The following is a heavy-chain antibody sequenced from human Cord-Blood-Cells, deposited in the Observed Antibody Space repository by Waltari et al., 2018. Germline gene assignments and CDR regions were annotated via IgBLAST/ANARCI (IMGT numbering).Heavy chain of an antibody. CDR1: EVTFSSSA. CDR3: AREERGVQGVFN. CDR2: IIPIFGTA. Sequence: QVQLVQSGAEVKKPGSSVKVSCKASEVTFSSSAISWVGQAPGQGLEWMGGIIPIFGTANYAQKFQGRVTITADKSTSTAYMELSSLRSEDTAVYYCAREERGVQGVFNWGQGTLVTVSS. J-gene: IGHJ4*02. V-gene: IGHV1-69*06. D-gene: IGHD3-10*01.